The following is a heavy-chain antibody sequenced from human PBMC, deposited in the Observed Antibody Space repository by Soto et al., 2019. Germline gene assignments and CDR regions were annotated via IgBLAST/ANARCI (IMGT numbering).Heavy chain of an antibody. J-gene: IGHJ4*02. CDR2: IIPIFGTA. D-gene: IGHD5-12*01. V-gene: IGHV1-69*12. CDR3: AREVEPGRRVAPEYDY. Sequence: QVQLVQSGAEVKKPGSSVKVSCKASGGTFSSYAISWVRQAPGQGLEWMGGIIPIFGTANYAQKFQGRVTITADASTSTAYMELSSLRSEDTAVYYCAREVEPGRRVAPEYDYWGQGTLVTVSS. CDR1: GGTFSSYA.